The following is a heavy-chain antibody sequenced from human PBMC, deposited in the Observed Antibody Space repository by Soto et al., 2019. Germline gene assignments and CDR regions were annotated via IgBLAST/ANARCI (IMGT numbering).Heavy chain of an antibody. D-gene: IGHD4-17*01. V-gene: IGHV3-33*01. CDR1: GFTFSSYG. J-gene: IGHJ4*02. Sequence: QVQLVESGGGVVQPGRSLRLSCAASGFTFSSYGMHWVRQAPGKGLEWVAVIWYDGSNKYYADSVKGRFTISRDNYKNTLYLQMNSLRAEETAVYYCAREDDYVDYARMDYWGQGTLVTVSS. CDR3: AREDDYVDYARMDY. CDR2: IWYDGSNK.